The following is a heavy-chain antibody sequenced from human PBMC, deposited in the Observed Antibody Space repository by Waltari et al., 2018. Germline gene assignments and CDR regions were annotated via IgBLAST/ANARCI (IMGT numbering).Heavy chain of an antibody. CDR1: GYIFTNHW. J-gene: IGHJ4*02. D-gene: IGHD6-19*01. Sequence: EVQLVQSGAEIKKPGESLRISCQGSGYIFTNHWITWVRQMPGNGLEWMGRFGPSGTYTNYSPSFQGHGTVSADKTISTAYQQWSSLKASDTAIYYCARHAFGNSGWQFFDYWGQGTLVTVSS. CDR2: FGPSGTYT. CDR3: ARHAFGNSGWQFFDY. V-gene: IGHV5-10-1*03.